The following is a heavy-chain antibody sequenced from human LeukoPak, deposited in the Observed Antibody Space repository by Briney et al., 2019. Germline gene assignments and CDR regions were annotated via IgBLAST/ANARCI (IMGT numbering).Heavy chain of an antibody. CDR2: IYDRGST. CDR1: GASISSHY. D-gene: IGHD1-26*01. V-gene: IGHV4-59*11. Sequence: SETLSLTCTVTGASISSHYWCWIRQTPGTGLEWIGDIYDRGSTTYNPSLKSRVSISVDTSRNQFSLNLRSVTAADTAVYYCAKIEVGRFDPWGQGTLVTVS. J-gene: IGHJ5*02. CDR3: AKIEVGRFDP.